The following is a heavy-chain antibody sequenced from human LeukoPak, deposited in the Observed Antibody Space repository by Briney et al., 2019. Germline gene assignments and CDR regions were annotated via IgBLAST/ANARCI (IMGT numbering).Heavy chain of an antibody. CDR1: GFTFNTYA. V-gene: IGHV3-23*01. J-gene: IGHJ4*02. Sequence: ETGGSLRLSCAASGFTFNTYAMSWVRQAPGKGLEWVSAMSGSGGRTYYADSVKGRFTISRDNSKNTLYLQMNSLRAEDTAVYYCAKWGCSGGSCYPFDYWGQGTLVTVSS. CDR3: AKWGCSGGSCYPFDY. D-gene: IGHD2-15*01. CDR2: MSGSGGRT.